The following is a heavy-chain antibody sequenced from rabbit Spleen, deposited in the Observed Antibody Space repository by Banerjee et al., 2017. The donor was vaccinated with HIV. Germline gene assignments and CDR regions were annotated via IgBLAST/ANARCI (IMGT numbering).Heavy chain of an antibody. CDR2: IYSGSSGDT. CDR1: GFSFSSGYY. J-gene: IGHJ4*01. V-gene: IGHV1S40*01. CDR3: ARDLAGVIGWNFNL. Sequence: QSLEESGGDLVKPGASLTLTCKASGFSFSSGYYMCWVRQAPGKGLEWIACIYSGSSGDTYYASWAKGRITISKTSSTTVTLQMTSLTAADTATYFCARDLAGVIGWNFNLWGQGTLVTVS. D-gene: IGHD4-1*01.